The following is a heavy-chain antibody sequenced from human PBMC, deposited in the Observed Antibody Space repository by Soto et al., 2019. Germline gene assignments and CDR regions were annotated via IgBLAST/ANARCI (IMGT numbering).Heavy chain of an antibody. V-gene: IGHV3-15*07. CDR2: VKSKNHGGTT. CDR3: AKDLAPTVDTAMVPYYYYYGMDV. D-gene: IGHD5-18*01. CDR1: GFTFSNAW. J-gene: IGHJ6*02. Sequence: GGSLSLSCAASGFTFSNAWINWVRQAPGKGLERVGRVKSKNHGGTTDYAEPVKGRFAISRDDSNNMVYLQMNSLKIEDTAVYYCAKDLAPTVDTAMVPYYYYYGMDVWGQGTTVTVSS.